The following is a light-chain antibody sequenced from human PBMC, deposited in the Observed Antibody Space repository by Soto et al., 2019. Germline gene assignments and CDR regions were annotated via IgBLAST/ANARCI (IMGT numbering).Light chain of an antibody. CDR2: GAS. Sequence: EIVFTQSQDTLSLSPWERATLSCMASQSVISNLAWYQQKPVQAPRLLIYGASSRATGTTDRFSGSGSGTDFTLTISRLEPEDFVVYYCKQYGSSPITFGGRTKLDI. CDR1: QSVISN. CDR3: KQYGSSPIT. J-gene: IGKJ4*01. V-gene: IGKV3-20*01.